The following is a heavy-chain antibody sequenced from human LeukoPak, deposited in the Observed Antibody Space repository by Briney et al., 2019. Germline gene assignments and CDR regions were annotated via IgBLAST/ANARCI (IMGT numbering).Heavy chain of an antibody. Sequence: GGSLRLSCAASGFTFSSYAMHWVRQAPGKGLEWVAVILYDGSNRYYADSVKGRFTISRDNSKNTLYLQMNSLRAEDTAVYYCAKGPLGYCSGGSCYWYYYYYYMDVWGKGTTVTVSS. CDR3: AKGPLGYCSGGSCYWYYYYYYMDV. D-gene: IGHD2-15*01. CDR2: ILYDGSNR. V-gene: IGHV3-30*04. J-gene: IGHJ6*03. CDR1: GFTFSSYA.